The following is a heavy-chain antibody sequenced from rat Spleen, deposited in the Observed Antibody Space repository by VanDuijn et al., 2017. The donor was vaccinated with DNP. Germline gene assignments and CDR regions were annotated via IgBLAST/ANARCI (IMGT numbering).Heavy chain of an antibody. Sequence: EVELVESGGDLVQPGRSLKLSCVASGFTFNYHWMSWIRKVPGKGLDWVASITSSGGTTYYPDSVKGRFTISRDNAKNTLYLQMNSLRSEDTATYYCARDQGFWGPGTMVTVSS. CDR2: ITSSGGTT. CDR1: GFTFNYHW. CDR3: ARDQGF. V-gene: IGHV5-31*01. J-gene: IGHJ1*01.